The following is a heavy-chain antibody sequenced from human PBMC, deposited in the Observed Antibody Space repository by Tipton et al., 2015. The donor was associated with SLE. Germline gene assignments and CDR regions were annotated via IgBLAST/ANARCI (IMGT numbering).Heavy chain of an antibody. J-gene: IGHJ6*03. Sequence: SLRLSCAASGFTFSSYWMHWVRQAPGKGLVWVSRINSDGSSTSYADSVKGRFTISRDNAKNTLYLQMNSLRAEDTAVYYCAGGSSSRRDYYMDVWGKGTTVTVSS. CDR1: GFTFSSYW. V-gene: IGHV3-74*01. D-gene: IGHD6-13*01. CDR2: INSDGSST. CDR3: AGGSSSRRDYYMDV.